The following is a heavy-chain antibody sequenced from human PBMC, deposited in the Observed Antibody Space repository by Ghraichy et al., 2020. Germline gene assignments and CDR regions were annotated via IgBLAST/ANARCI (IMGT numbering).Heavy chain of an antibody. CDR2: ISWNSGSI. J-gene: IGHJ6*02. V-gene: IGHV3-9*01. D-gene: IGHD6-13*01. CDR3: ARPYSSSWSIPHGMDV. Sequence: LSLTCAASGFTFDDYAMHWVRQAPGKGLEWVSGISWNSGSIGYADSVKGRFTISRDNAKNSLYLQMNSLRAEDTALYYCARPYSSSWSIPHGMDVWGQGTTVTVSS. CDR1: GFTFDDYA.